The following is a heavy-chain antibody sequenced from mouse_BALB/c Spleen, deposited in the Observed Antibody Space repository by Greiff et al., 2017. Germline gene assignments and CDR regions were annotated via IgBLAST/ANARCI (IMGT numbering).Heavy chain of an antibody. V-gene: IGHV1S56*01. CDR3: ARGRMITGRYFDV. CDR2: IFPGDGST. CDR1: GYTFTSYD. J-gene: IGHJ1*01. Sequence: VQLQQSGAELVKPGASVKLSCKASGYTFTSYDINWVRQRPEQGLEWIGWIFPGDGSTKYNEKFKGKATLTTDKSSSTAYMQLSRLTSEDSAVYFCARGRMITGRYFDVWGAGTTVTVSS. D-gene: IGHD2-4*01.